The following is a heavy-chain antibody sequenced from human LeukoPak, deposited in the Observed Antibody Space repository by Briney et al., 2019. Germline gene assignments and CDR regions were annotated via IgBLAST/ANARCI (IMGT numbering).Heavy chain of an antibody. CDR1: GFTFSSYG. CDR2: ISYDGSNK. V-gene: IGHV3-30*18. D-gene: IGHD2-2*01. Sequence: GGSPRLSCAASGFTFSSYGMHWVRQAPGKGLEWVAVISYDGSNKYYADSVKGRFTISRDNSKNTLYLQMNSLRAEDTAVYYCAKGLGYCSSTSCYVPHYYYGMDVWGQGTTVTVSS. J-gene: IGHJ6*02. CDR3: AKGLGYCSSTSCYVPHYYYGMDV.